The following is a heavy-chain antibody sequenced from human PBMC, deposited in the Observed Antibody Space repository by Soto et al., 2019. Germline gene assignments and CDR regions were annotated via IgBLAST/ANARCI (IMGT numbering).Heavy chain of an antibody. CDR1: GFTFRNHW. CDR2: IRQDGNEN. Sequence: GSLRLSCAASGFTFRNHWMSWVRQAPGKGLEWVANIRQDGNENYYVDSVNGRFTTSRDNTKNLFYLQMNSLRAEDTAVYYCARDHIDGWKFDYWGRRILVTVSS. D-gene: IGHD6-19*01. CDR3: ARDHIDGWKFDY. J-gene: IGHJ4*02. V-gene: IGHV3-7*01.